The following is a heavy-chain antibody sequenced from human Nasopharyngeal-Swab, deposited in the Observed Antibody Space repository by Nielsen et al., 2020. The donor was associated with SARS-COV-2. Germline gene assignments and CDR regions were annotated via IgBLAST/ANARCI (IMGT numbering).Heavy chain of an antibody. Sequence: GEALKISWAASGFTFSSYSMNWVRQAPGKGLEWVSSISSSSSYIYYADSVKGRFTISRDNAKNSLYLQMNSLRAEDTAVYYCAREDYGGNMNYWGQGTLVTVSS. CDR1: GFTFSSYS. J-gene: IGHJ4*02. CDR2: ISSSSSYI. CDR3: AREDYGGNMNY. V-gene: IGHV3-21*01. D-gene: IGHD4-23*01.